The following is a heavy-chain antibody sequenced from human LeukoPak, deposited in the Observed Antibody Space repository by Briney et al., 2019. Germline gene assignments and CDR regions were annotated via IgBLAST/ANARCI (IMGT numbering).Heavy chain of an antibody. CDR2: IYYSGST. CDR3: ARDRGLLGIGFRYFDL. V-gene: IGHV4-59*01. CDR1: GGSISSYY. D-gene: IGHD7-27*01. J-gene: IGHJ2*01. Sequence: PSETLSLTCTVSGGSISSYYWSWIRQPPGKGLEWIGYIYYSGSTNYNPSLKSRVTISVDTSKNQFSLKPSSVTAADTAVYYCARDRGLLGIGFRYFDLWGRGTLVTVSS.